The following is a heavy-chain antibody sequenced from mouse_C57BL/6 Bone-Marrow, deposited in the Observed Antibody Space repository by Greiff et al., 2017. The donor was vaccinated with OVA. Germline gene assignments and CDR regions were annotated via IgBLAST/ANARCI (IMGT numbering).Heavy chain of an antibody. CDR2: IDPETGGT. CDR3: TRGYSNYYARYY. Sequence: QVQLQQSGAELVRPGASVTLSCKASGYTFTDYEMHWVKQTPVPGLEWIGAIDPETGGTAYNQKFKGKAILTADKSSSTAYMELRSLTSEDSAVDYCTRGYSNYYARYYWGQGTSVTVSS. D-gene: IGHD2-5*01. J-gene: IGHJ4*01. V-gene: IGHV1-15*01. CDR1: GYTFTDYE.